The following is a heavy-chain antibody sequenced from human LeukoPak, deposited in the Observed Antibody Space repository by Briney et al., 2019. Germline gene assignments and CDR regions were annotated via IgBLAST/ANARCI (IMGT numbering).Heavy chain of an antibody. J-gene: IGHJ4*02. CDR3: ARSYDSSGSFDY. CDR2: IYYSGST. D-gene: IGHD3-22*01. CDR1: GGSISSSSYY. V-gene: IGHV4-39*07. Sequence: SETLSLTCTVSGGSISSSSYYWGWIRQPPGKGLEWIGSIYYSGSTNYNPSLKSRVTISVDTSKNQFSLKLSSGTAADTAVYYCARSYDSSGSFDYWGQGTLVTVSS.